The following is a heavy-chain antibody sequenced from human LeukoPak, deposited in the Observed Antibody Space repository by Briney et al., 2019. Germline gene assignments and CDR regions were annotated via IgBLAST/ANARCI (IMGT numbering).Heavy chain of an antibody. CDR3: ARDPYWTIFGVVTYDAFDI. V-gene: IGHV3-48*01. CDR2: ISSSSSTI. D-gene: IGHD3-3*01. Sequence: GGSLRLSCAASGFTFSSYSMNWVRQAPGKGLEWVSYISSSSSTIYYADSVKGRFTISRDNAKNSLYLQMNSLRTEDTAVYYCARDPYWTIFGVVTYDAFDIWGQGTMVTVSS. J-gene: IGHJ3*02. CDR1: GFTFSSYS.